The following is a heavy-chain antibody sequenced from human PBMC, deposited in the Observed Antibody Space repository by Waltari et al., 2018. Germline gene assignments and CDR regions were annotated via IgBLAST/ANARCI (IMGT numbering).Heavy chain of an antibody. Sequence: EVQMVESGGGLVQPGGSLRLSCAASGFTFSSHLMHWVRHGPGKGLVWVARINDDGSRTAYADSVKGRVTSSRDNAKNILYLEMSSLTAEDTAVYYCGRESTTDWYVDHWGQGTLVTVSS. V-gene: IGHV3-74*01. D-gene: IGHD3-9*01. J-gene: IGHJ4*02. CDR1: GFTFSSHL. CDR2: INDDGSRT. CDR3: GRESTTDWYVDH.